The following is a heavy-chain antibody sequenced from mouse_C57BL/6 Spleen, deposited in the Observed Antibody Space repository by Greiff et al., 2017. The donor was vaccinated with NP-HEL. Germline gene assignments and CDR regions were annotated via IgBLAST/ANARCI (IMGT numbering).Heavy chain of an antibody. Sequence: EVQGVESGKGLVKPGGSLKLSCAASGFTFSSYAMSWVRQTPEKRLEWVAYISSGGDYIYYADTVKGRFTISRDNARNTLYLQMSSLKSEDTAMYYCTREEWPTGNDYWGQGTTLTVSS. D-gene: IGHD6-1*01. V-gene: IGHV5-9-1*02. J-gene: IGHJ2*01. CDR3: TREEWPTGNDY. CDR2: ISSGGDYI. CDR1: GFTFSSYA.